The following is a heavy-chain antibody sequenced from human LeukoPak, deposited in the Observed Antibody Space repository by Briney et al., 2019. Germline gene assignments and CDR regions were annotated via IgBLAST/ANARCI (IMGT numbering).Heavy chain of an antibody. CDR3: ARDDYRGVTNFDP. J-gene: IGHJ5*02. D-gene: IGHD3-10*01. Sequence: PSETLSLTCTGSGGSISPYFWSWIRQPPGKGLEWIGYISYTGSTNYNPSLKSRVTISVDTSKNQFSLQLTSVTAADTAVYYCARDDYRGVTNFDPWGQGTLVTVSS. CDR1: GGSISPYF. CDR2: ISYTGST. V-gene: IGHV4-59*01.